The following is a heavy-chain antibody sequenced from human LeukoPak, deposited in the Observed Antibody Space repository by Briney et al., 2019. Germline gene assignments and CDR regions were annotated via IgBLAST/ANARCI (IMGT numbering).Heavy chain of an antibody. CDR3: AREPMITFGGVIVN. Sequence: SQTLSLTCTVSGGSISSGSYYWSWIRQPAGKGLEWIGRTYTSGSTNYNPSLKSRVTISVDTSKNQFSLKLSSVTAADTAVYYCAREPMITFGGVIVNWGQGTLVTVSS. CDR2: TYTSGST. CDR1: GGSISSGSYY. V-gene: IGHV4-61*02. D-gene: IGHD3-16*02. J-gene: IGHJ4*02.